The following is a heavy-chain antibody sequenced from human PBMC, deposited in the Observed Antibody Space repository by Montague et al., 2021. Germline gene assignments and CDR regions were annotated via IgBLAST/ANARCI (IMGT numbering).Heavy chain of an antibody. V-gene: IGHV3-74*01. CDR1: GFRFSSYW. D-gene: IGHD6-13*01. CDR2: ITLDGSST. CDR3: ARNLASAAPGAFDI. J-gene: IGHJ3*02. Sequence: SLRLSCAASGFRFSSYWMHWVRQAPGKGLLWVSRITLDGSSTTFADSVKGRFTTSRDNAKATLYLQMNSLRVEDTAVCYCARNLASAAPGAFDIWGQGTMVTVSS.